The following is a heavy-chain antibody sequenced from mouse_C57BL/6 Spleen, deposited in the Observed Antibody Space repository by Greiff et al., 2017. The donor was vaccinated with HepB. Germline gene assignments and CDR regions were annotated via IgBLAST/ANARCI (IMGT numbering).Heavy chain of an antibody. V-gene: IGHV5-4*01. CDR2: ISDGGSYT. Sequence: EVQGVESGGGLVKPGGSLKLSCAASGFTFSSYAMSWVRQTPEKRLEWVATISDGGSYTYYPDNVKGRFTISRDNAKNNLYLQMSHLKSEDTAMYYCARDLGEEAWFAYWGQGTLVTVSA. CDR3: ARDLGEEAWFAY. CDR1: GFTFSSYA. J-gene: IGHJ3*01.